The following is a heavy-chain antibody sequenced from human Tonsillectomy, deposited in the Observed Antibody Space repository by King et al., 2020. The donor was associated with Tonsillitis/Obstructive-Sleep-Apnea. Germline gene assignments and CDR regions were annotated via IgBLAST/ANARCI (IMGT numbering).Heavy chain of an antibody. CDR1: GGSISSGGYY. CDR2: IYYSGST. J-gene: IGHJ6*03. Sequence: QLQESGPGLVKPSQTLSLTCTVSGGSISSGGYYWSWIRQHPGKGLEWIGYIYYSGSTYYNPSLKSLVTISVDTSKNQFSLKLSSVTAADTAVYYCAREVLEWLSPDRIIYYYYMDVWGKGTTVTVSS. CDR3: AREVLEWLSPDRIIYYYYMDV. V-gene: IGHV4-31*01. D-gene: IGHD3-3*01.